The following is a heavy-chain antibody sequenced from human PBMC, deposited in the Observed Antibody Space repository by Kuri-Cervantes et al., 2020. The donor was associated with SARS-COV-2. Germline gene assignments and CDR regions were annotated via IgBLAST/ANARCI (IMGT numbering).Heavy chain of an antibody. D-gene: IGHD3-10*01. CDR3: AKVQGNGENAFDI. V-gene: IGHV3-23*01. J-gene: IGHJ3*02. CDR2: ISGSGGST. CDR1: GGSFSGYY. Sequence: ETLSLTCAVYGGSFSGYYWGWIRQPPGKGLEWVSAISGSGGSTYYADSVKGRFTISRDNSKNTLYLQMNSLRAEDTAVYYCAKVQGNGENAFDIWGQGTMVTVSS.